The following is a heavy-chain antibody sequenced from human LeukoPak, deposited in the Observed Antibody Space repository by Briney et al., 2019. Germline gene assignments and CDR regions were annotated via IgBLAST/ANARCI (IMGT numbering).Heavy chain of an antibody. Sequence: PGGSLRLSCADSRFTFSSYNMNWVRQAPGQGLEWVSCIEHSSSKYYADSVKGRFTVSRDNAKNSLFLQMNSLRDDDTAVYYCVRQGGFGKFVDWGQGTLVTV. V-gene: IGHV3-48*02. CDR3: VRQGGFGKFVD. J-gene: IGHJ4*02. CDR1: RFTFSSYN. D-gene: IGHD3-10*01. CDR2: IEHSSSK.